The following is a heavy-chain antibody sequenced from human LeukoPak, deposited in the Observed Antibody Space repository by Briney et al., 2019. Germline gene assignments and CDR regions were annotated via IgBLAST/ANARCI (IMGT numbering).Heavy chain of an antibody. CDR3: AKDITSYYYDSSGSLFDY. D-gene: IGHD3-22*01. CDR1: GFTFDDYA. Sequence: QTGRSLRLSCAASGFTFDDYAMHWVRHAPGKGLEWVSGISWNSGSIAYADSVKGRFTISRDNAKNSLYLQMNSLRAEDTALYYCAKDITSYYYDSSGSLFDYWGQGTLVSVPS. CDR2: ISWNSGSI. V-gene: IGHV3-9*01. J-gene: IGHJ4*02.